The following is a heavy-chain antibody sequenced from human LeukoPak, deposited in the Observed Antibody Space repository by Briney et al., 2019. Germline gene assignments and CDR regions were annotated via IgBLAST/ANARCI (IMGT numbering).Heavy chain of an antibody. CDR1: GFTFSSYW. Sequence: PGGSLRLSCAASGFTFSSYWMSWVRQAPGKGLEWVANIKHDGSEEHYVASVKGRFTISRDNAKLYLQMNSLRAEDTAVYYCAGGQGWHFDLWGRGTLITVSS. CDR2: IKHDGSEE. V-gene: IGHV3-7*01. CDR3: AGGQGWHFDL. J-gene: IGHJ2*01. D-gene: IGHD2-15*01.